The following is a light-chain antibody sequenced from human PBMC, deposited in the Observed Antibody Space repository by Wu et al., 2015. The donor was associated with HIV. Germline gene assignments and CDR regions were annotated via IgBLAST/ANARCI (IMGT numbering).Light chain of an antibody. V-gene: IGKV1-5*03. J-gene: IGKJ2*01. Sequence: DIQMTQSPSTLSASVGDRVTITCRASQSISIWLAWYQQKPGKAPKLLIYKTSSLESGVPPRFSGSGSGTEFTLTTSSLQPDDFATYYCQQYNSYSYTFGQGTKLEIK. CDR3: QQYNSYSYT. CDR2: KTS. CDR1: QSISIW.